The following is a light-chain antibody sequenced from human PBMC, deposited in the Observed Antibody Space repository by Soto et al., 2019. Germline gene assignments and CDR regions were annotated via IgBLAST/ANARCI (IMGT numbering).Light chain of an antibody. CDR1: QSIRNY. CDR2: AAS. J-gene: IGKJ1*01. V-gene: IGKV1-39*01. Sequence: DIQMTQSPSSLSASVGDRVTISCRASQSIRNYVSWYQQKPGTAPKLLIRAASTLQSGVPPRFSGSGSGTDFTLTISSLQIEDFATYFCQQTDSTPQTFGQGTNVEI. CDR3: QQTDSTPQT.